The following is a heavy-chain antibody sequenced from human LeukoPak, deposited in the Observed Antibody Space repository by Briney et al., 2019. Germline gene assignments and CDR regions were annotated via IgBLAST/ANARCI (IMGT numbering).Heavy chain of an antibody. Sequence: PGGSLRLSCAASGFTFSSYAMNWVRQAPGKGLEWVAVISYDGSNKYYADSVKGRFTISRDNSKNTLYLQMNSLRAEDTAVYYCARDWILLLFVELWDWFVPWGQGTLVSASS. V-gene: IGHV3-30-3*01. D-gene: IGHD3-10*01. J-gene: IGHJ5*02. CDR3: ARDWILLLFVELWDWFVP. CDR2: ISYDGSNK. CDR1: GFTFSSYA.